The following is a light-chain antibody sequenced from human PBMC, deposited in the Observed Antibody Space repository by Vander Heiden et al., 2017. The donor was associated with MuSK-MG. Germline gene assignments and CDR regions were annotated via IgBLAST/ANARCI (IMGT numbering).Light chain of an antibody. CDR1: QSLLHSNGYSY. CDR2: LGS. V-gene: IGKV2-28*01. J-gene: IGKJ2*01. Sequence: DIVMTQCLLSPSVTPGEPAPTSCTSSQSLLHSNGYSYLDWYLQKPGQAPRLLIYLGSNRASGIPDRFSGSGSGTDFTLKISRVEAEDVGVYYCRQALQAPRTFGQGTKLEIK. CDR3: RQALQAPRT.